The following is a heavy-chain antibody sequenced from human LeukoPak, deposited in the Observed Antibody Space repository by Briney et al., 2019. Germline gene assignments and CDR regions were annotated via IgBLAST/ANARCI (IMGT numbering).Heavy chain of an antibody. CDR3: ARSSYYYDSTGHFDY. J-gene: IGHJ4*02. CDR1: GYTFIVYY. CDR2: INPNSGGT. V-gene: IGHV1-2*02. D-gene: IGHD3-22*01. Sequence: GASVKVSCKTSGYTFIVYYMHWVRQAPGQGLEWMGWINPNSGGTNYAQKFQGRVTMTRDTSISTAYMGLSRLRSDDTAVYYCARSSYYYDSTGHFDYWGQGTLVTVSS.